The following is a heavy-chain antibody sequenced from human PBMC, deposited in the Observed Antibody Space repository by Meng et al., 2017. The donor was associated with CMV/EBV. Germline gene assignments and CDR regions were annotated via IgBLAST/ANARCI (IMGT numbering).Heavy chain of an antibody. CDR2: ISSSGSTI. CDR1: GFTFSSYE. CDR3: ARGGATALDY. D-gene: IGHD5-24*01. Sequence: GGSLRLSCAASGFTFSSYEMNWVRQAPGKGLEWVSYISSSGSTIYYADSVKGRFTISRDNAKNSLHLQMNSLRAEDTAVYYCARGGATALDYWGQGTLVTVSS. V-gene: IGHV3-48*03. J-gene: IGHJ4*02.